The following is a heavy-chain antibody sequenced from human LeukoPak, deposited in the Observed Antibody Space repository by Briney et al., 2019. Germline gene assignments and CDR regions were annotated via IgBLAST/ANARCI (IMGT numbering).Heavy chain of an antibody. CDR3: ARVLAAAGNNWFDP. Sequence: SETLSLTCIVSGGSIRSRSYYWGWIRQPPGKGLEWIGSIYYTGSTYYNPSLKSRVTISVDTSKNQFSLKLSSVTAADTAVYYCARVLAAAGNNWFDPWGQGTLVTVSS. V-gene: IGHV4-39*07. J-gene: IGHJ5*02. CDR1: GGSIRSRSYY. D-gene: IGHD6-13*01. CDR2: IYYTGST.